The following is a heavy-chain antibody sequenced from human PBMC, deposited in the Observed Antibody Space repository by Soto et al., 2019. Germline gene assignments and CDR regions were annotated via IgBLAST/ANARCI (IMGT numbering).Heavy chain of an antibody. Sequence: SQTGSLAGAVWGGSFIGYYWSWLRQPPGKGVEGMGEINHSGSTNYNPSLKSRVTISVDTSKNQFYLKLSSVTAADTAVYYCARVTGGILGEVTASDAFDMWGQGTMVT. CDR1: GGSFIGYY. J-gene: IGHJ3*02. V-gene: IGHV4-34*01. D-gene: IGHD3-3*01. CDR2: INHSGST. CDR3: ARVTGGILGEVTASDAFDM.